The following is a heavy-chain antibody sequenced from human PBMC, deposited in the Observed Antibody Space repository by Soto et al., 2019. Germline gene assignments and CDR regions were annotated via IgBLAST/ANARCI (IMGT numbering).Heavy chain of an antibody. Sequence: QPGGSLRLSCAASGFTFSRYAMSWVRQAPGKGLEWVSAISGSGGSTYYADSVKGRFTISRDNSKNTLYLQMNSLRAEDTAVYYCAKVLGVYGDYVLDYWGQGTLVTVSS. D-gene: IGHD4-17*01. CDR1: GFTFSRYA. V-gene: IGHV3-23*01. CDR3: AKVLGVYGDYVLDY. CDR2: ISGSGGST. J-gene: IGHJ4*02.